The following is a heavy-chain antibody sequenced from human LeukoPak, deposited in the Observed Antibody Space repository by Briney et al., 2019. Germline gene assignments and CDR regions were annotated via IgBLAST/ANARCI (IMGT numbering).Heavy chain of an antibody. CDR2: FDPEDGET. Sequence: ASVKVSCKVSGYTLTELSMHWVRQAPGKGLEWMGGFDPEDGETIYAQKFQGRVTMTEDTSTDTAYMELSSLRSEDTAVYYCATTGENIAAAGTEAFDIWGQGTMVTVSS. J-gene: IGHJ3*02. CDR3: ATTGENIAAAGTEAFDI. CDR1: GYTLTELS. D-gene: IGHD6-13*01. V-gene: IGHV1-24*01.